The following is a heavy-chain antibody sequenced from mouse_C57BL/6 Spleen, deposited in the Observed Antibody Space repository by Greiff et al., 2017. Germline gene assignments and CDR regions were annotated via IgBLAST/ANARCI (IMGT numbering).Heavy chain of an antibody. J-gene: IGHJ3*01. CDR2: FYPGSGSI. CDR3: ARHEDQADYGSSLPFAY. V-gene: IGHV1-62-2*01. CDR1: GYTFTEYT. Sequence: QVQLQQSGAELVKPGASVKLSCKASGYTFTEYTIHWVKQRSGQGLEWIGWFYPGSGSIMYNEKFKDKATLTADKSSSTVYMELSRLTSEDSAVYFCARHEDQADYGSSLPFAYWGQGTLVTVSA. D-gene: IGHD1-1*01.